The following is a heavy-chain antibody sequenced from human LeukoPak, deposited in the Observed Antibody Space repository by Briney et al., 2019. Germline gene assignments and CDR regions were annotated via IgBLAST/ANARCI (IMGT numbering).Heavy chain of an antibody. CDR2: IYYSGCT. Sequence: SETLSLTCTVSGGSVSSGSYYWSWIRQPPGKGLEWIGYIYYSGCTNYNPSLKSRVTISVDTSKNQFSLKLSSVTAADTAVYYCASGMNSGYDWGELVDAFDIWGQGTMVTVSS. D-gene: IGHD5-12*01. CDR1: GGSVSSGSYY. V-gene: IGHV4-61*01. CDR3: ASGMNSGYDWGELVDAFDI. J-gene: IGHJ3*02.